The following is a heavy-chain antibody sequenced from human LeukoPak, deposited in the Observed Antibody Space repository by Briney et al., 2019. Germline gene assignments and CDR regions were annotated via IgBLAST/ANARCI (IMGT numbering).Heavy chain of an antibody. CDR2: IYYSGTT. CDR1: GASIGTYF. J-gene: IGHJ6*02. V-gene: IGHV4-59*08. D-gene: IGHD2-8*02. Sequence: PLETLSLTCTVSGASIGTYFWSWIRQPPGKGLECIGYIYYSGTTNYNPSLKSRVTISVDTSKNQFSLKLTSVTAADTAVYYCARHASASPGGYYGMDVWGQGTTVADSS. CDR3: ARHASASPGGYYGMDV.